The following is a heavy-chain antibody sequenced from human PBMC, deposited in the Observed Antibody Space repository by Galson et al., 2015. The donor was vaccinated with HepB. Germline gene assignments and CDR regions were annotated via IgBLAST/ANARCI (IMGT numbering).Heavy chain of an antibody. CDR3: ARVASDYGSGSYKAPPDY. Sequence: SLRLSCAASGFTFDDYGMNWVRQAPGKGLEWVSGINKNGATRGYADSVKGRFTISRDNAKNSLYLRMNSLTAGDTALYYCARVASDYGSGSYKAPPDYWGQGTLVTVSS. CDR2: INKNGATR. J-gene: IGHJ4*02. V-gene: IGHV3-20*04. CDR1: GFTFDDYG. D-gene: IGHD3-10*01.